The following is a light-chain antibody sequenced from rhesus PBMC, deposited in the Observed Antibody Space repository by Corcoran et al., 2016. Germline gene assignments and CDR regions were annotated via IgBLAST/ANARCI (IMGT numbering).Light chain of an antibody. CDR2: EVS. CDR1: SSDIGGYNR. V-gene: IGLV2-13*03. Sequence: QAAPTQPPSVSGSPGQSVTISCTGTSSDIGGYNRFSWYQHPPGKAPKLMIYEVSKRPSGVSDRFSGSKSASAAFLTISGLQAEDEADYYCSSFASSNTFIFGTGTRLTVL. CDR3: SSFASSNTFI. J-gene: IGLJ1*01.